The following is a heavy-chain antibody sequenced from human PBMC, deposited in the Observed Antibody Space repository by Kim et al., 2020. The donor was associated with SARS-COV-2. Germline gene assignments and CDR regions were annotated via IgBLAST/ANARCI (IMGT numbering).Heavy chain of an antibody. D-gene: IGHD3-22*01. V-gene: IGHV1-69*13. CDR1: GGTFSSYA. Sequence: SVKVSCKASGGTFSSYAISWVRQATGQGLEWMGGIIPIFGTANYAQKFQGRVTITADESTSTAYMELSSLRSEDTAVYYCARERSRYYYDSSGYPQRTFDYWGQGTLVTVSS. J-gene: IGHJ4*02. CDR2: IIPIFGTA. CDR3: ARERSRYYYDSSGYPQRTFDY.